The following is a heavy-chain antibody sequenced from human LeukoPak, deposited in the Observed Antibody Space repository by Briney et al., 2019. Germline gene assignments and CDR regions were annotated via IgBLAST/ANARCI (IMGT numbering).Heavy chain of an antibody. V-gene: IGHV4-39*01. CDR3: ARHAHSSGSYYFDY. D-gene: IGHD6-19*01. CDR2: IYYSGST. Sequence: SETLSLTCTVSGGSISSSSYYWGWSRQPPGKGLEWVGSIYYSGSTYYNPSLKSRVTISVDTSKNHFSLKLSSVTAADTPVYYCARHAHSSGSYYFDYWGQGTLVTVPS. CDR1: GGSISSSSYY. J-gene: IGHJ4*02.